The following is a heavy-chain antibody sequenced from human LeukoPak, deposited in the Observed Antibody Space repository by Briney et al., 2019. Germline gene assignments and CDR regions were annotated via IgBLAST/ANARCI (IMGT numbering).Heavy chain of an antibody. Sequence: SETLSLPCTVSGGSISSGGYYWSWIRQPPGKGLGWIGYIYHSGRTYYNPSLKSRVTISVDRSKHQFSLKRSSGTAADTAVYDCATDRFNPKGKFWSGYCPIDAFDIWGQGTMVTVSA. CDR2: IYHSGRT. J-gene: IGHJ3*02. CDR3: ATDRFNPKGKFWSGYCPIDAFDI. D-gene: IGHD3-3*01. V-gene: IGHV4-30-2*01. CDR1: GGSISSGGYY.